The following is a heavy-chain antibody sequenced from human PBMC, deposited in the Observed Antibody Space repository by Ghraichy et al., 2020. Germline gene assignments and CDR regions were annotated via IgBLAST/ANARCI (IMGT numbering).Heavy chain of an antibody. CDR1: GGSISGYS. Sequence: SETLSLTCAVHGGSISGYSWNWIRQPAGKGLEWIGEVEHTGTTNYNPSLNSRVTMSVDTSKNQFSLSLTSVTAADTAVYFCARLRSFDYYSHSMDVWGQGTTVTVSS. CDR3: ARLRSFDYYSHSMDV. V-gene: IGHV4-34*01. J-gene: IGHJ6*02. CDR2: VEHTGTT.